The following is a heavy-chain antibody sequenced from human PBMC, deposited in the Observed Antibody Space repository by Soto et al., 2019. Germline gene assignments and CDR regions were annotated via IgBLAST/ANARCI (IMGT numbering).Heavy chain of an antibody. CDR3: ARAIGADFFDY. CDR2: ISDNGANT. CDR1: GFTFSNYA. Sequence: GGSLRLSCIASGFTFSNYAMSWVRQAPGKGLEWVSTISDNGANTFIGDSMKDHFDISRDNSKNTVFLHLSTVRAEDTAIYYCARAIGADFFDYWGQGTPVTVAS. J-gene: IGHJ4*02. D-gene: IGHD6-25*01. V-gene: IGHV3-23*01.